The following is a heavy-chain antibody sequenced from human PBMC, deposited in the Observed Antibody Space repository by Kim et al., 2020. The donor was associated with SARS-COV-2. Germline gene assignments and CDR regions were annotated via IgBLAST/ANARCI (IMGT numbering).Heavy chain of an antibody. D-gene: IGHD3-10*01. CDR1: GYTFSSYV. Sequence: ASVKVSCKASGYTFSSYVIHWVRQAPGQGLEWMGWINAGNGNTKYSQKFQGRITITRDTSANTAYMELSSLRPEDTAVYYCARGLFESRNYCAYWGQGAL. V-gene: IGHV1-3*01. CDR2: INAGNGNT. J-gene: IGHJ4*02. CDR3: ARGLFESRNYCAY.